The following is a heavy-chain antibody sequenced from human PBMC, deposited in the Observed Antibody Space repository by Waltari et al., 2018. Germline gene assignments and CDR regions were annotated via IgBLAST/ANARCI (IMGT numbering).Heavy chain of an antibody. V-gene: IGHV3-48*04. CDR3: ARDQEGAKDY. Sequence: EVQLVESGGGLVQPGGSLRLSCAASGFTFSSYSMNWVRQAPGKGLEWVSYISSSSTIYYADSVKGRFTISRDNAKNSLYLQMNSLRAEDTAVYYCARDQEGAKDYWGQGTLVTVSS. J-gene: IGHJ4*02. CDR1: GFTFSSYS. CDR2: ISSSSTI. D-gene: IGHD1-26*01.